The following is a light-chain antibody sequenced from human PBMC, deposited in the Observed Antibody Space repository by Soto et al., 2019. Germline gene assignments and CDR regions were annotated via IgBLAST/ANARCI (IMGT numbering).Light chain of an antibody. V-gene: IGLV2-14*01. J-gene: IGLJ1*01. CDR1: STDVGDYPY. CDR2: EIT. CDR3: SYYSAATTLV. Sequence: QSVLTQPASVSGSPGQSITISCTGTSTDVGDYPYVPWYQQHPGTVPKLIIYEITNRPSGVTSRFSGSKSENTASLTISGVQAEDEADYYCSYYSAATTLVFGSGTKVTVL.